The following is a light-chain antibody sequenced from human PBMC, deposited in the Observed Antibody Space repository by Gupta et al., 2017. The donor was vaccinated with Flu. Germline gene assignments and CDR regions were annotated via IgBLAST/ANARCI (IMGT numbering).Light chain of an antibody. CDR2: DAS. J-gene: IGKJ3*01. CDR3: QQRSSWPVT. Sequence: EIVLTPSPVTLSLSPGERATLSCRASQTVGTSLGWYQQKPGQAPRLLIYDASHRATGVPARFSGSGSGTDFTLAISSLEAEDFAVYYCQQRSSWPVTFGPGTKVDVK. CDR1: QTVGTS. V-gene: IGKV3-11*01.